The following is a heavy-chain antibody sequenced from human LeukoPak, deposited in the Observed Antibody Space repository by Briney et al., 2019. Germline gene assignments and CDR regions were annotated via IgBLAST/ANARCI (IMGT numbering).Heavy chain of an antibody. V-gene: IGHV4-30-2*01. CDR3: ARGGSSSGYYYDY. CDR2: IYHSGST. J-gene: IGHJ4*02. Sequence: PSETLSLTCTVSGGSISSGGYYWSWIRQHPGKGLEWIGYIYHSGSTYYNPSLKSRVTISVDRSKNQFSLKLSSVTAADTAVYYCARGGSSSGYYYDYWGQGTLVTVSS. D-gene: IGHD3-22*01. CDR1: GGSISSGGYY.